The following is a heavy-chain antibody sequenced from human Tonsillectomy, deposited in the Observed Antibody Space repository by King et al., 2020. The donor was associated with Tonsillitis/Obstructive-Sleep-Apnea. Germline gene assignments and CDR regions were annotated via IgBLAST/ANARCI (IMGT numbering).Heavy chain of an antibody. D-gene: IGHD6-19*01. V-gene: IGHV4-59*01. CDR1: GGSISSYY. CDR3: ARGSTSGWYRNDD. CDR2: IYYDGST. Sequence: QLQESGPGLVKPSETLSLTCTVSGGSISSYYWSWVRQPPGKGLEWIGYIYYDGSTTYNPSLKSRLTISVDTSKNQFSLKLSSVTAADTAVYFCARGSTSGWYRNDDWGQGALVTVSS. J-gene: IGHJ4*02.